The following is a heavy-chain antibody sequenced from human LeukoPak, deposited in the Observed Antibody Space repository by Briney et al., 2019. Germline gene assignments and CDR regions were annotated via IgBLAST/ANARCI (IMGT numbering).Heavy chain of an antibody. Sequence: GGSLRLSCAASGFTFTTYWMHWVRQAPGKGLVWLARINTDGSSTTYADSVKGRFTVSRDNAKNTLYLQMNSLRDEDTAVYYCTSANSGRPSPYWDQGTLVTVSS. D-gene: IGHD1-26*01. V-gene: IGHV3-74*01. CDR1: GFTFTTYW. J-gene: IGHJ4*02. CDR3: TSANSGRPSPY. CDR2: INTDGSST.